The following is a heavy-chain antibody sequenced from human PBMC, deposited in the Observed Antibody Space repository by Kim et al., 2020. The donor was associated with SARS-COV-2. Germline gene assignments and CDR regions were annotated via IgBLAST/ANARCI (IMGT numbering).Heavy chain of an antibody. CDR1: GGSISSGGYY. J-gene: IGHJ3*02. V-gene: IGHV4-31*03. D-gene: IGHD3-16*01. CDR2: IYYSGST. CDR3: ARAAGEFDAFDI. Sequence: SETLSLTCTVSGGSISSGGYYWSWIRQHPGKGLEWIGYIYYSGSTYYNPSLKSRVTISVDTSKNQFSLKLSSVTAADTAVYYCARAAGEFDAFDIWGQGTMVTVSS.